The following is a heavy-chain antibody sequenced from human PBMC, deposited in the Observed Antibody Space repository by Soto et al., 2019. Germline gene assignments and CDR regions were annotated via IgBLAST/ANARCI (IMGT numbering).Heavy chain of an antibody. V-gene: IGHV1-46*01. Sequence: GASVKVSCKASGYTFTSYDINWVRQAPGQGLEWMGIINPSGGSTSYAQKFQGRVTMTRDTSTSTVYMELSSLRSEDTAVYYCARDRIVVVTATTYYYGMDVWGQGTTVTVYS. J-gene: IGHJ6*02. CDR1: GYTFTSYD. CDR3: ARDRIVVVTATTYYYGMDV. CDR2: INPSGGST. D-gene: IGHD2-21*02.